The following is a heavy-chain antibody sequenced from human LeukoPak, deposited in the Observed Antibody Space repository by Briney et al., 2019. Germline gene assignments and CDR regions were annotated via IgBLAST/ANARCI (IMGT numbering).Heavy chain of an antibody. CDR1: GFTFNTYV. Sequence: GGSLRLSCAASGFTFNTYVMHWVRQAPGKGLEWEAVISYDGDIKYYADSVRGRFTISRDNSKNTLYLQMNSLRAEDTALYYCARSPPAHYGSGSSLDCWGQGTLVTVSS. CDR3: ARSPPAHYGSGSSLDC. J-gene: IGHJ4*02. CDR2: ISYDGDIK. V-gene: IGHV3-30*14. D-gene: IGHD3-10*01.